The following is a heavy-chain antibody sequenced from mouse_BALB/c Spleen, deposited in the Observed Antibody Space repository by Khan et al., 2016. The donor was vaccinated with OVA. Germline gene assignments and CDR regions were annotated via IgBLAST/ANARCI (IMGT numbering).Heavy chain of an antibody. D-gene: IGHD1-1*02. CDR1: GYTFTNYD. J-gene: IGHJ1*01. CDR2: IFPGDDST. Sequence: QVRLQQSGVELVKPGASVKLSCKASGYTFTNYDINWVRQRPEPGLEWIGWIFPGDDSTKYNEKFKGKATLTTDKSSSTAYMQLSRLTSEDSAVYFGARHYYGGNLYWYFDVWGAGTTVTVSS. CDR3: ARHYYGGNLYWYFDV. V-gene: IGHV1-85*01.